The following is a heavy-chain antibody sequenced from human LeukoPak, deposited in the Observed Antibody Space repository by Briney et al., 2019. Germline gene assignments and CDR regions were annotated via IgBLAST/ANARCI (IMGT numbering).Heavy chain of an antibody. CDR1: GFTFTTYD. CDR2: IGTTGDT. Sequence: PGGSLRLSCAASGFTFTTYDMHWVRQATGKGLEWVSAIGTTGDTYYPGSVKGRFTISGENAKNSLYLQMNSLRAGDTAVYYCARDRGRGHMDVWGKGTTVTISS. D-gene: IGHD3/OR15-3a*01. CDR3: ARDRGRGHMDV. V-gene: IGHV3-13*01. J-gene: IGHJ6*03.